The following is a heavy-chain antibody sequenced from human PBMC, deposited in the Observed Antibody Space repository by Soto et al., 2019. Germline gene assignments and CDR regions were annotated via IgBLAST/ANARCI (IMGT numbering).Heavy chain of an antibody. Sequence: PGGSLRLSCAASGFTFSSYSMNWVRQAPGKGLEWVSYISSSSSTIYYADSVKGRFTISRDNAKNSLYLQMNSLRAEDTAVYYCARGAYCSGGSCYVYWGQGTLVTVSS. D-gene: IGHD2-15*01. J-gene: IGHJ4*02. CDR2: ISSSSSTI. CDR3: ARGAYCSGGSCYVY. CDR1: GFTFSSYS. V-gene: IGHV3-48*01.